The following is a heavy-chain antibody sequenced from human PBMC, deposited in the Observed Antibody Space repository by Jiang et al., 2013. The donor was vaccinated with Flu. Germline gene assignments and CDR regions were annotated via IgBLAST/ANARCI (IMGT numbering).Heavy chain of an antibody. Sequence: VQLLESGGDLVQPGRSLRLSCTASGFTFGDYAMSWVRQAPGKGLEWVGFIRSKGYGGITEYAASVKGRFTISRDDSKSIAYLQMNSLKTEDTAVYYCTRDESVVMNHAFDIWGQGTVVTVSS. CDR3: TRDESVVMNHAFDI. CDR2: IRSKGYGGIT. J-gene: IGHJ3*02. CDR1: GFTFGDYA. V-gene: IGHV3-49*04. D-gene: IGHD4-23*01.